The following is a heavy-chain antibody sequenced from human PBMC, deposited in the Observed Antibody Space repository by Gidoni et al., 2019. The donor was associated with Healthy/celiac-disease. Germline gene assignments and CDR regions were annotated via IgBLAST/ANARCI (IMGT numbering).Heavy chain of an antibody. CDR1: GYTFTSYY. CDR3: ARVNYYGSGSYYKGPYYYGMDV. V-gene: IGHV1-46*01. Sequence: QVQLVQSGAEVKKPGASVKVSCKASGYTFTSYYMHWVRQAPGQGLEWMGIINPSGGSTSYAQKFQGRVTMTRDTSTSTVYMELSSLRSEDTAVYYCARVNYYGSGSYYKGPYYYGMDVWGQGTTVTVSS. D-gene: IGHD3-10*01. J-gene: IGHJ6*02. CDR2: INPSGGST.